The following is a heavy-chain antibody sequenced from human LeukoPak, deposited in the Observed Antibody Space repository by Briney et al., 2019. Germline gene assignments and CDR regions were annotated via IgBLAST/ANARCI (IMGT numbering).Heavy chain of an antibody. V-gene: IGHV4-30-2*01. D-gene: IGHD6-19*01. CDR2: IYHSGST. Sequence: SETLSLTCAVSGGSISSGGYSWSWIRQGTGKGLEWIGYIYHSGSTYYNPSLKSPVTISVDRSKNQFSLKLSSVTAADTAVYYCARGRLGSRAFDIWGQGTMVTVSS. CDR1: GGSISSGGYS. J-gene: IGHJ3*02. CDR3: ARGRLGSRAFDI.